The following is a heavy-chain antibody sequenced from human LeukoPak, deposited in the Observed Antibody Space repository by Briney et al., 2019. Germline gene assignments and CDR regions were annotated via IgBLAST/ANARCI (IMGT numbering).Heavy chain of an antibody. J-gene: IGHJ4*02. CDR1: GFTVSSNS. V-gene: IGHV3-53*01. CDR3: AKGHPGRGFHYYFDY. Sequence: GGSLRLSCTVSGFTVSSNSMSWVRQAPGKGLEWVSFIYSDNTHYSDSVKGRFTISRDNSKNTLYLQMNSLRAEDAAVYYCAKGHPGRGFHYYFDYWGQGTLVTVSS. D-gene: IGHD2-15*01. CDR2: IYSDNT.